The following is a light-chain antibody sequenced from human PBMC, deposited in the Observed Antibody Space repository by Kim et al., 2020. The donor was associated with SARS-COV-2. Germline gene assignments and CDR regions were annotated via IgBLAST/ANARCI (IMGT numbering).Light chain of an antibody. CDR1: QSVGTY. V-gene: IGKV3-20*01. J-gene: IGKJ5*01. CDR3: QQYDTSPIT. CDR2: GTS. Sequence: SSPGERATLTCRASQSVGTYLAWYQQKPGQAPRLLIQGTSSRSTGIPDRFRGSGSGTDFTLTISRLEPEDFAVYYCQQYDTSPITFGQGTRLEIK.